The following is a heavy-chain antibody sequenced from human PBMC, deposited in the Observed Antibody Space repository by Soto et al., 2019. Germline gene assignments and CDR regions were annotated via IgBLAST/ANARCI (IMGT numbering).Heavy chain of an antibody. D-gene: IGHD3-9*01. V-gene: IGHV4-34*01. CDR2: INHSGST. Sequence: QVQLQQWGAGLLKPSETLSLTCAVYGGSFSGYYWSWIRQPPGKGLEWIGEINHSGSTNYNTSLKSRVTISVDTSKNPFSLKLSSVTAAYTAGYYCARGRGAYDILTGYYFDYWGQGTLVTVSS. CDR3: ARGRGAYDILTGYYFDY. CDR1: GGSFSGYY. J-gene: IGHJ4*02.